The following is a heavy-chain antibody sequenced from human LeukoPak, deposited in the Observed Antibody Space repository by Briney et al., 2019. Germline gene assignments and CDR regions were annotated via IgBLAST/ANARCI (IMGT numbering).Heavy chain of an antibody. CDR3: ARSMGRVVVVPGDY. D-gene: IGHD2-2*01. Sequence: GGSLRLSCAASGFTFSSYAMHWVRQAPGKGLEWVAVISYDGSNKYYADSVKGRFTISRDNSKNTLYLQMNSLRAEDTAVYYCARSMGRVVVVPGDYWGQGTLVTVSS. V-gene: IGHV3-30-3*01. CDR2: ISYDGSNK. CDR1: GFTFSSYA. J-gene: IGHJ4*02.